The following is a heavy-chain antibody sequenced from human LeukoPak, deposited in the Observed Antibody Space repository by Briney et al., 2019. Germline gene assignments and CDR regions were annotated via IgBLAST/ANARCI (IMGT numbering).Heavy chain of an antibody. CDR2: INHSGST. V-gene: IGHV4-34*01. CDR3: ARGRRNYDSSAEFDP. CDR1: GGSISRYY. D-gene: IGHD3-22*01. J-gene: IGHJ5*02. Sequence: PSETLSLTCTVSGGSISRYYWSWIRQPPGNGLEWIGEINHSGSTNYNPSLKSRVTISVDTSRNQFSLKLSSVTAADTAVYYCARGRRNYDSSAEFDPWGQGTLVTVSS.